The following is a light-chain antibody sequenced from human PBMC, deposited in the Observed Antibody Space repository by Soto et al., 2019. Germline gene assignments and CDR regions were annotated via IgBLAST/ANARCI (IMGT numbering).Light chain of an antibody. CDR2: ATS. CDR3: QQYGDYNSPMYS. Sequence: EIVLTQSPGTLSLSPGDRVTLSCRASQSVSTNYFSWYQQKPGQAPRLLIYATSSRAVGIPDRFSGSGSGTYFTLTTRRLEPEDFAMYYCQQYGDYNSPMYSLGQGTRLEI. J-gene: IGKJ2*03. CDR1: QSVSTNY. V-gene: IGKV3-20*01.